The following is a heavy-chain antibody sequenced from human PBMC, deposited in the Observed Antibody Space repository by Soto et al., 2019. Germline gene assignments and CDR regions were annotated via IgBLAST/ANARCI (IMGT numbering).Heavy chain of an antibody. CDR1: GFTFSTYG. J-gene: IGHJ4*02. CDR2: MSYDGNNK. Sequence: QVQLVESGGGVVQPGRSLRLSCAASGFTFSTYGMHWVRQAPGKGLEWVAVMSYDGNNKYYADSVKGRFTISRDNSKNTLFLQMNSRRAADTAVYYCAKDHLPSTVTTPGYWGQGTLVTVSS. D-gene: IGHD4-17*01. CDR3: AKDHLPSTVTTPGY. V-gene: IGHV3-30*18.